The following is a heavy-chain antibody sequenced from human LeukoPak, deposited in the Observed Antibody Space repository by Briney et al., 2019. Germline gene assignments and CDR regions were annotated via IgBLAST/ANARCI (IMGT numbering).Heavy chain of an antibody. CDR3: AREAWGDYFDY. CDR1: GFTFSTYW. J-gene: IGHJ4*02. Sequence: GGSLRLSCAASGFTFSTYWMSWVRQAPGKGLEWVDNIKQDGSQKYYVDSVKGRFTISRDNAKNSLYLQMNSLRAEDTAVYYCAREAWGDYFDYWGQGILVTVSS. CDR2: IKQDGSQK. D-gene: IGHD3-16*01. V-gene: IGHV3-7*03.